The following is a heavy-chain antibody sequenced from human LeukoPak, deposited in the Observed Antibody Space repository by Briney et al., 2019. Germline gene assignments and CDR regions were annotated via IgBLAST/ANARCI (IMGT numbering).Heavy chain of an antibody. CDR3: ARWGGGTDLYDISY. J-gene: IGHJ4*02. CDR2: IIPILGIA. CDR1: GGTFISYA. Sequence: GASVKVSCKASGGTFISYAISWVRQAPGQGLEWMGRIIPILGIANYAQKFQGRVTITADKSTSTAYMELSSLRSEDTAVYYCARWGGGTDLYDISYWGQGTLVTVSS. D-gene: IGHD3-9*01. V-gene: IGHV1-69*04.